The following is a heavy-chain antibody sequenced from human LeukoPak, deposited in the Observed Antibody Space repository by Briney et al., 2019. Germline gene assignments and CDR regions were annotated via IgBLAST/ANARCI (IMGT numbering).Heavy chain of an antibody. J-gene: IGHJ6*04. CDR3: AELGITMIGGV. V-gene: IGHV3-30*02. CDR1: GLTVSSNY. D-gene: IGHD3-10*02. Sequence: HPGGSLRLSCAASGLTVSSNYMSWVRQAPGQGLEWVAFILYDGTNKYYADSVKGRFTISRDNSKNTLSLQMNSLRAEDTAVYYCAELGITMIGGVWGKGTTVTISS. CDR2: ILYDGTNK.